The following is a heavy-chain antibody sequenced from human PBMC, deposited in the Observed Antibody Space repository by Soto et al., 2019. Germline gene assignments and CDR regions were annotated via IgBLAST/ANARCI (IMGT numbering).Heavy chain of an antibody. Sequence: ASVKVSCKASGYTFTGYYMHWVRQAPGQGLEWMGWINPNSGGTNYAQKFQGRVTMTRDTSISTAYMELSRLRSDDTAVYYCARDPGSGWHSPSDYWGQGTLVTVS. V-gene: IGHV1-2*02. J-gene: IGHJ4*02. CDR2: INPNSGGT. CDR1: GYTFTGYY. CDR3: ARDPGSGWHSPSDY. D-gene: IGHD6-19*01.